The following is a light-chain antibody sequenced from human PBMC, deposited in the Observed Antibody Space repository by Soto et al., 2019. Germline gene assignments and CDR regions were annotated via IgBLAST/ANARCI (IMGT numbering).Light chain of an antibody. V-gene: IGLV1-40*01. CDR2: GNS. J-gene: IGLJ1*01. CDR3: QSYDNRLRAV. Sequence: QSVLTQPSSVSGDPGQTVTISCTGGGSNIGAGYNVHWYQQLPGTAPKLLIHGNSNRPSGVPDRFSASKSGTSASLAITGLQVEDEGNYYCQSYDNRLRAVFGSGTKVTVL. CDR1: GSNIGAGYN.